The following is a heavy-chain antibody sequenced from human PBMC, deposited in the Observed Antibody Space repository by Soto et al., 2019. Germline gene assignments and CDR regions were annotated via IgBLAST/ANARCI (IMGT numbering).Heavy chain of an antibody. CDR2: VYHSGST. D-gene: IGHD3-10*01. CDR3: ARVKASGVNFDY. Sequence: SETLSLTCAVSGGSISSSNWWSWVRQPPGKGLEWIGEVYHSGSTNYNPSLKSRVTISVDKSKNQFSLKLSSVTAADTAVYYCARVKASGVNFDYWGQGTLVTVSS. CDR1: GGSISSSNW. J-gene: IGHJ4*02. V-gene: IGHV4-4*02.